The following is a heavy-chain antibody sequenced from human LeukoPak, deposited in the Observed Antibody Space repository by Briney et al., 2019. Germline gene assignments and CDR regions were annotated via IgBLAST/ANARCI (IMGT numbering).Heavy chain of an antibody. CDR1: GFTFSSYA. CDR2: ISGSGGST. V-gene: IGHV3-23*01. Sequence: GGSLRLSCAASGFTFSSYAMSWVRQAPGKGLEWVSAISGSGGSTYYADSVKGRFTISRDNSKNTLYLQMSSLRAEDTAVYYCARRVLGYCSSPSCYAFDIWGQGTMVTVSS. J-gene: IGHJ3*02. CDR3: ARRVLGYCSSPSCYAFDI. D-gene: IGHD2-2*01.